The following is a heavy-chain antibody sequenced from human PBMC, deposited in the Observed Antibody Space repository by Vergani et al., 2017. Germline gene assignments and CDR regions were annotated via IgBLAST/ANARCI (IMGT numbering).Heavy chain of an antibody. Sequence: QVRLQESGPGLVKPSETLSLTCSVSGGSMSGYYWSWIRQPPGKELEWIVDMYHSGSTNYNPSLETRVTISGDTSKNQFSLKLNSVTAADTAVYYCGRVADFYGLGSRLLDLWGQGILVTVSS. V-gene: IGHV4-59*01. D-gene: IGHD3-10*01. CDR3: GRVADFYGLGSRLLDL. J-gene: IGHJ5*02. CDR2: MYHSGST. CDR1: GGSMSGYY.